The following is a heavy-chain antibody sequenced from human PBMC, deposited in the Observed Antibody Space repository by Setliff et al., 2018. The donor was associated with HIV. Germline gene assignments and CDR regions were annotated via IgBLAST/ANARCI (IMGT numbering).Heavy chain of an antibody. CDR3: ARGRLSWSPDF. CDR1: GYTFTNYD. Sequence: GASVKVSCKASGYTFTNYDINWVRQSPGQGLEWLGWMNPNSGRAGSAQMFQGRLTMTRDTSTSTAYMELSSLTSDDTAIYYCARGRLSWSPDFWGQGTTVTVSS. V-gene: IGHV1-8*02. J-gene: IGHJ6*02. CDR2: MNPNSGRA.